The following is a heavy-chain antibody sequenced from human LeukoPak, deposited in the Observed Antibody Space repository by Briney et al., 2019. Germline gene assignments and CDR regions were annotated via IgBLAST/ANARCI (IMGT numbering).Heavy chain of an antibody. CDR1: GGSISSSNW. D-gene: IGHD3-10*01. Sequence: SGTLSLTCAVSGGSISSSNWWSWVRQPPGKGLEWIGEIYHSGSTNYNPSLKSRVTISVDKSKNQFSLKLSSVTAADTAVYYCARVIVMVRGVIQSHNFDYWGQGTLVTVSS. CDR2: IYHSGST. J-gene: IGHJ4*02. V-gene: IGHV4-4*02. CDR3: ARVIVMVRGVIQSHNFDY.